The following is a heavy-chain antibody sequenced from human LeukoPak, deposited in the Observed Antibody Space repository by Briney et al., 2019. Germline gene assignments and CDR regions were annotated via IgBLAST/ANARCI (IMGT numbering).Heavy chain of an antibody. CDR2: ISAYNGNT. Sequence: GASVKVSCKASGYTFTSYGISWVRQAPGQGLEWMGWISAYNGNTNYAQKLRGRVTMTTDTSTSTAYMELRSLRSDDTAVYYCARDRASSSRTTFDYWGQGTLVTVSS. V-gene: IGHV1-18*01. CDR3: ARDRASSSRTTFDY. D-gene: IGHD6-13*01. CDR1: GYTFTSYG. J-gene: IGHJ4*02.